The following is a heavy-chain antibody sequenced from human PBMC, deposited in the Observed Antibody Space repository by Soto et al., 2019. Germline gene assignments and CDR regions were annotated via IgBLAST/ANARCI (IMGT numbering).Heavy chain of an antibody. CDR2: TYHRSKWYN. J-gene: IGHJ5*02. D-gene: IGHD3-10*02. V-gene: IGHV6-1*01. CDR3: ARGVPDWFDP. Sequence: QALSLPCAISGDTVSSNSAAWNLFRQSPSRGLEWLGRTYHRSKWYNEYAVSVESRITINPDTSQNQFSLQLNSVTPEDTAVYYCARGVPDWFDPWGQGTLVTVSS. CDR1: GDTVSSNSAA.